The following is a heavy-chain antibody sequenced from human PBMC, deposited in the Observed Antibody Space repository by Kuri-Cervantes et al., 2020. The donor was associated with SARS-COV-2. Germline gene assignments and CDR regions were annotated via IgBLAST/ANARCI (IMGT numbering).Heavy chain of an antibody. J-gene: IGHJ4*02. D-gene: IGHD3-3*01. V-gene: IGHV4-4*07. Sequence: SETLSLTCTVSGGTISSYYWSWIRQPAGKGLEWIGRIYTNGNTKYNPSLKSGVTMFVDTSKNQFSLKLSYVTGADTAVYYCARVRRGFWSGYYNSYFDYWGQGTLVTVSS. CDR1: GGTISSYY. CDR2: IYTNGNT. CDR3: ARVRRGFWSGYYNSYFDY.